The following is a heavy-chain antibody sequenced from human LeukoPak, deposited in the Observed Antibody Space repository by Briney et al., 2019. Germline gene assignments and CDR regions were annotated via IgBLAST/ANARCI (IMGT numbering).Heavy chain of an antibody. CDR1: GGSISSGGYY. CDR3: ARDHSSSSWMDSFEI. V-gene: IGHV4-61*02. CDR2: IYTTGTA. Sequence: SETLSLTCTVSGGSISSGGYYWSWIQQAAGKGPEWIGRIYTTGTADYNPSLKGRVFLSVDTSKNQFSLKVTSVTAADTAVYYCARDHSSSSWMDSFEIWGPGTKVTVSS. D-gene: IGHD6-6*01. J-gene: IGHJ3*02.